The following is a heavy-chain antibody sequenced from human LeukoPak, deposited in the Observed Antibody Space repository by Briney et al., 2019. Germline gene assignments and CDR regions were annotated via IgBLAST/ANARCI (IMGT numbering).Heavy chain of an antibody. CDR2: INHSGST. CDR3: ARRAAGAFDY. V-gene: IGHV4-34*01. CDR1: GGSFSGYY. Sequence: PSETLSLTCAVYGGSFSGYYWSWIRQPPGKGLEWIGEINHSGSTNYNPSLKSRVTISVDTSKNQFSLNLISVTAADTAVYYCARRAAGAFDYWAREPWSPSPQ. D-gene: IGHD6-13*01. J-gene: IGHJ4*02.